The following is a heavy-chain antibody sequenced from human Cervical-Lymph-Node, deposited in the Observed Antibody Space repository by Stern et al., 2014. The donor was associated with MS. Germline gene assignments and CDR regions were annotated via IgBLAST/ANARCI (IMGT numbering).Heavy chain of an antibody. V-gene: IGHV7-4-1*02. Sequence: QVQLVQSGFELKKPGASVNISCKASGYTFTTYAIHLVREAPGQGLERMEWINTHTGKPTYARGFTGRLVFSLDTAVSTTYLQISSLKAEDTAVYFCTREGETQDAFDLWGQGTLVTVSS. D-gene: IGHD2-21*01. J-gene: IGHJ3*01. CDR3: TREGETQDAFDL. CDR2: INTHTGKP. CDR1: GYTFTTYA.